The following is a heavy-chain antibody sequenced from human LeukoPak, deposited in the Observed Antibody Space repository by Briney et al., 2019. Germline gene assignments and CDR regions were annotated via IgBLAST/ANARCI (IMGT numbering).Heavy chain of an antibody. D-gene: IGHD1-26*01. Sequence: ASVKVSCKASGYTFTSNYLHWVRQAPGQGLEWMGIINPGDGSTSYAQKFQGRVTMTRDTSTSTVYMELSSLRSEDTAVYYCAREGSGSYDFDYWGQGTLVTVSS. J-gene: IGHJ4*02. CDR3: AREGSGSYDFDY. V-gene: IGHV1-46*01. CDR1: GYTFTSNY. CDR2: INPGDGST.